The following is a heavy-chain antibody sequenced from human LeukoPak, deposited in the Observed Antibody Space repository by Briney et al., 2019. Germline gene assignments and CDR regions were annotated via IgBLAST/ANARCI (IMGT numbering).Heavy chain of an antibody. CDR3: ARLLPQDAFDI. Sequence: SETLSLTCTVSGGSISSYYWSWIRQPPGKGLEWIGYIYYSGSTNYNPSLKSRVTISVDTSKNQFSLKLSSVTAADTAVYYCARLLPQDAFDIWGQGTIVTVSS. D-gene: IGHD2-15*01. CDR1: GGSISSYY. V-gene: IGHV4-59*08. CDR2: IYYSGST. J-gene: IGHJ3*02.